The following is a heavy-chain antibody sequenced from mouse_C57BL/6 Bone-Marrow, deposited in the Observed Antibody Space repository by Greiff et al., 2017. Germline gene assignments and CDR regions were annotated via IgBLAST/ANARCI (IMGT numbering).Heavy chain of an antibody. Sequence: DVKLVESGGDLVKPGGSLKLSCAASGFTFSSYGMSWVRQTPDKRLEWVATISSGGSYTYYTDRVKGRFTITRDNDKNPLYLQMSRLKFEDTAIYYCARNLDGYYVSWFAYWGQGTLVTVSA. J-gene: IGHJ3*01. V-gene: IGHV5-6*02. CDR1: GFTFSSYG. CDR2: ISSGGSYT. D-gene: IGHD2-3*01. CDR3: ARNLDGYYVSWFAY.